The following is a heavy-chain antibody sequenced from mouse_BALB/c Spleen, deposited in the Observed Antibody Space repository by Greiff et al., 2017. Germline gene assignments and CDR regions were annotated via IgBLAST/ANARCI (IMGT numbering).Heavy chain of an antibody. CDR1: GFTFSDYG. CDR2: ISNLAYSI. D-gene: IGHD1-1*01. V-gene: IGHV5-15*02. J-gene: IGHJ2*01. CDR3: ARKYYGSQYYFDY. Sequence: EVKLVESGGGLVQPGGSRKLSCAASGFTFSDYGMAWVRPAPGKGPEWVAFISNLAYSIYYADTVTGRFTISRENAKNTLYLEMSSLRSEDTAMYYCARKYYGSQYYFDYWGQGTTLTVSS.